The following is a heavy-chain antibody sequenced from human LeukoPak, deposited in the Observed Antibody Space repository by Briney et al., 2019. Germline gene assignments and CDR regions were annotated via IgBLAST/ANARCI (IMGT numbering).Heavy chain of an antibody. J-gene: IGHJ4*02. V-gene: IGHV4-59*01. CDR1: GGSISSYY. CDR3: ARVPKNSGYYEGFDY. D-gene: IGHD3-22*01. CDR2: IYYSGST. Sequence: PSETLSLTCTVSGGSISSYYWSWIRQPPGKGLEWIGYIYYSGSTNYNPSLKSRVTISVDTSKNQFSLKLSSVTAADTAVYYCARVPKNSGYYEGFDYWGQGTLVTVSS.